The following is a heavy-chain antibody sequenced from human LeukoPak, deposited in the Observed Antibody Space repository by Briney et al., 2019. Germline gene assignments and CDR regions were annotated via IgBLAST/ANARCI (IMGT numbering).Heavy chain of an antibody. CDR2: ISSSGSTI. CDR3: ARDSYYDSSGSAPGY. Sequence: TPGGSLRLSCAASGFTFSDYYMSWIRQAPGKGLEWVSYISSSGSTIYYADSVKGRFTISRDNAKNSLYLQMNSLRAEDTAVYYCARDSYYDSSGSAPGYWGQGTLVTVSS. J-gene: IGHJ4*02. V-gene: IGHV3-11*04. CDR1: GFTFSDYY. D-gene: IGHD3-22*01.